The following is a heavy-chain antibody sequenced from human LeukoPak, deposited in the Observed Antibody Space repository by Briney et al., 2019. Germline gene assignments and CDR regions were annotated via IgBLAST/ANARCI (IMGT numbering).Heavy chain of an antibody. V-gene: IGHV3-48*01. J-gene: IGHJ4*02. CDR3: VRDNPRCCGVIPAKIDDY. Sequence: GGSLRLSCAASGFTLSRDSMNWVRQAPGKGLEWISYISHDSGIRYYADSVGGRFTISRDNAKNSLYLQMHSLRAEDTAVYYCVRDNPRCCGVIPAKIDDYWGQGTLVTVSS. CDR1: GFTLSRDS. CDR2: ISHDSGIR. D-gene: IGHD2-15*01.